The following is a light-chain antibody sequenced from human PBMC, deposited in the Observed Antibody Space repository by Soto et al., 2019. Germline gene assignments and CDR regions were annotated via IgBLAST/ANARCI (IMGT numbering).Light chain of an antibody. CDR1: NNDVGAFNY. CDR3: SSFVDGTSYV. CDR2: EVN. J-gene: IGLJ1*01. Sequence: QSVLTQPPSVSGSPGQSVTISRPGNNNDVGAFNYVSWYQHHPGKVPKFLIYEVNKRPPGVPDRFSGSKSGNTASLTVSGLQPEDEAEYFCSSFVDGTSYVFGTGTKVTVL. V-gene: IGLV2-8*01.